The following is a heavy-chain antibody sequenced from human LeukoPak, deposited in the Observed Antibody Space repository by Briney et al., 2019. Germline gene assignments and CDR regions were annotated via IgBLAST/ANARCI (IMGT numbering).Heavy chain of an antibody. CDR1: GFTFSSYA. CDR3: AKVTDFWSGPFDY. J-gene: IGHJ4*02. Sequence: GGSLRLSCAASGFTFSSYAMSWVRQAPGKGLEWVSAISGGGGSTYYADSVKGRFTISRDNSKNTLYLQMNSLRAEDTAVYYCAKVTDFWSGPFDYWGQGTLVTVSS. D-gene: IGHD3-3*01. CDR2: ISGGGGST. V-gene: IGHV3-23*01.